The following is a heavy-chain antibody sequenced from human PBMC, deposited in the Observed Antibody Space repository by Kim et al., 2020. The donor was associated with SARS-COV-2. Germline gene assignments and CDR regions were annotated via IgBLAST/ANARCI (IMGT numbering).Heavy chain of an antibody. D-gene: IGHD5-12*01. CDR2: ISYDGSNK. CDR3: ARDTVNSGYETPFDY. Sequence: GGSLRLSCAASGFTFSSYGMHWVRQAPGKGLEWVAVISYDGSNKYYADSVKGRFTISRDNSKNTLYLQMNSLRAEDTAVYYCARDTVNSGYETPFDYWGQGTLVTVSS. J-gene: IGHJ4*02. V-gene: IGHV3-33*05. CDR1: GFTFSSYG.